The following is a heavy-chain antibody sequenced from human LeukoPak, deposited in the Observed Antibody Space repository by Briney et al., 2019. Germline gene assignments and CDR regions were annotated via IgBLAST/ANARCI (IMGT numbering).Heavy chain of an antibody. CDR3: ARPPYSSGLGGNWFDP. CDR2: IYYSGST. Sequence: SETLSLTCTVSGGSISSYYWSWIRQPPGRGLEWIGYIYYSGSTNYNPSLKSRVTILVDTSKNQFSLKLSSVTAADTAVYYCARPPYSSGLGGNWFDPWGQGTLVTVSS. V-gene: IGHV4-59*12. CDR1: GGSISSYY. J-gene: IGHJ5*02. D-gene: IGHD6-19*01.